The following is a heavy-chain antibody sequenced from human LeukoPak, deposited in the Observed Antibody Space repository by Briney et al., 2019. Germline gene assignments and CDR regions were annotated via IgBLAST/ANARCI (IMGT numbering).Heavy chain of an antibody. CDR2: INHSGST. CDR1: GXXFSGYY. CDR3: ARRSYYDY. Sequence: SETLSLTCAXYGXXFSGYYWSWVRQPPGKGLEWIGEINHSGSTNYNPSLKSRVTISVDTSKNQFSLKLSSVTAADTAVYYCARRSYYDYWGQGTLVTVSS. D-gene: IGHD1-26*01. J-gene: IGHJ4*02. V-gene: IGHV4-34*01.